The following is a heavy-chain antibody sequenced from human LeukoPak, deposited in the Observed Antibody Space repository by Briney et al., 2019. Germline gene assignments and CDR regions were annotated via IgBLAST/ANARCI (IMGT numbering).Heavy chain of an antibody. J-gene: IGHJ4*02. CDR3: ASHHFQRGYSGYRDYGDYGYYFDY. CDR1: GASVSLYY. Sequence: SETLSLTCTVSGASVSLYYWSWIRQPPGKGLEWIGYIYKSDDSKYTPSLKSRVTISVDTSKNQFSLKLSSVTAADTAVYYCASHHFQRGYSGYRDYGDYGYYFDYWGQGTLVTVSS. D-gene: IGHD5-12*01. CDR2: IYKSDDS. V-gene: IGHV4-59*02.